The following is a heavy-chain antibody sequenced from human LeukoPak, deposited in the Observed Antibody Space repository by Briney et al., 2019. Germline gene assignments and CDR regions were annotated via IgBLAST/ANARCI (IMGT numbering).Heavy chain of an antibody. CDR1: GFTFDDYA. D-gene: IGHD3-22*01. V-gene: IGHV3-9*01. CDR3: AKSTGDSSADPHSNAFDI. CDR2: ISWNSGSI. J-gene: IGHJ3*02. Sequence: GGSLRLFCAASGFTFDDYAMHWVRQAPGKGLEWVSGISWNSGSIGYADSVKGRFTISRDNAKNSLYLQMNSLRAEDTALYYCAKSTGDSSADPHSNAFDIWGQGTMVTVSS.